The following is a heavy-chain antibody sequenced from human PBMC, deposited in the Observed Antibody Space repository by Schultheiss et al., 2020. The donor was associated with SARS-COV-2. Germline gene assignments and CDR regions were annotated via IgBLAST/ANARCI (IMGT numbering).Heavy chain of an antibody. Sequence: GESLKISCAASGFTFSSYAMSWVRQAPGKGLEWVSAISGSGGSTYYADSVKGRFTISRDNAKNSLYLQMNSLRAEDTAVYYCAREAAAGHFDYWGQGTLVTVSS. CDR3: AREAAAGHFDY. D-gene: IGHD6-25*01. J-gene: IGHJ4*02. V-gene: IGHV3-23*01. CDR1: GFTFSSYA. CDR2: ISGSGGST.